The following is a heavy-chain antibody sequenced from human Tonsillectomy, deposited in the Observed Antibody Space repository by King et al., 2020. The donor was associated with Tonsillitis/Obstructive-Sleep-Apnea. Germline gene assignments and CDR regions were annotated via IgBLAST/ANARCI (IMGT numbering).Heavy chain of an antibody. CDR3: TRETVIAPYGMDV. CDR2: IRRKPHGGTI. J-gene: IGHJ6*02. D-gene: IGHD3-22*01. Sequence: VQLVESGGGLVQPGRSLKLACTASGFSFGDYAMSWVRQAPGKGLEWVSFIRRKPHGGTIEYAASVKGRFTISRDDSKSIAYLQMNSLKTEDTAVYYCTRETVIAPYGMDVWGQGTTVTVSS. V-gene: IGHV3-49*04. CDR1: GFSFGDYA.